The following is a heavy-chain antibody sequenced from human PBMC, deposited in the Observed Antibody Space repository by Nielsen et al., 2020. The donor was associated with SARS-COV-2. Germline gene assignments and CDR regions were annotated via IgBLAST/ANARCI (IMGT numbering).Heavy chain of an antibody. J-gene: IGHJ4*02. CDR2: IYYTGTT. Sequence: LRLSCSVSGGSISSGGFYWSWIRQHAGKGLEWIGHIYYTGTTYYNQSLKSRMTISVDTTLSQFSLKVSSVTVADTAVYYCARGKTTVTTFDLWGQGTLVTVSS. CDR1: GGSISSGGFY. V-gene: IGHV4-31*03. D-gene: IGHD4-17*01. CDR3: ARGKTTVTTFDL.